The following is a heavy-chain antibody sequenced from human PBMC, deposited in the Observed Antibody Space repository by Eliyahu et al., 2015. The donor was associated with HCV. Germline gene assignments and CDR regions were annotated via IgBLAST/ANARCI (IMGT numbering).Heavy chain of an antibody. V-gene: IGHV4-59*01. CDR2: IHXSGST. J-gene: IGHJ5*02. CDR3: ASGGGGIAVTGTGGWFDP. Sequence: QVQLQESGPGLVKPSETLSLTCTVSGAXISXYYWXWIRQPPGKGLEWXGYIHXSGSTNYNPXLKSRVIISVDTSKNQFSLNLSSVTDADTAVYYCASGGGGIAVTGTGGWFDPWGQGTLVTVSS. CDR1: GAXISXYY. D-gene: IGHD6-19*01.